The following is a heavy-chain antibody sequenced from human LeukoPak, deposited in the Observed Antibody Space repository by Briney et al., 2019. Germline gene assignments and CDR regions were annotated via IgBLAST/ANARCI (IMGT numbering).Heavy chain of an antibody. V-gene: IGHV1-69*13. CDR2: IIPIFGTA. D-gene: IGHD3-22*01. CDR3: ARTYYYDSSGYNDAFDI. J-gene: IGHJ3*02. CDR1: GGTFSGYA. Sequence: SVKVSCKASGGTFSGYAISWVRQAPGQGLEWMGGIIPIFGTANYAQKFQGRVTITADESTSTAYMELSSLRSEDTAVYYCARTYYYDSSGYNDAFDIWGQGTMVTVSS.